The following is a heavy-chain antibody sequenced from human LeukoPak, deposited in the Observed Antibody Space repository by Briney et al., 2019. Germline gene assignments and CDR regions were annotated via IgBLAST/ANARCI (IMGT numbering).Heavy chain of an antibody. CDR2: IIPIFGIA. D-gene: IGHD6-19*01. CDR1: GGTFSSYA. J-gene: IGHJ4*02. CDR3: ARELRSIAVADYYFDY. Sequence: GASVEVSCKASGGTFSSYAISWVRQAPGQGLEWMGRIIPIFGIANYAQKFQGRVTITADKSTSTAYMELSSLRSEDTAVYYCARELRSIAVADYYFDYWGQGTLVTVSS. V-gene: IGHV1-69*04.